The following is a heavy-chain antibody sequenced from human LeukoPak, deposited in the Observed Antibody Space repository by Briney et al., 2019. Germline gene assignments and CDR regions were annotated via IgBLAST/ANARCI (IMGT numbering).Heavy chain of an antibody. J-gene: IGHJ4*02. CDR2: ISGTYDNT. Sequence: GGSLRLSCAASGFTFSSYAMSWVRQPPGGGREWGSGISGTYDNTWYADSVKGRFTISRDDSKNTVYLQMNRLRADDTAVHYCAKDYANQAHCNGGVCYPFAYSGQGTLVTVSS. CDR1: GFTFSSYA. V-gene: IGHV3-23*01. CDR3: AKDYANQAHCNGGVCYPFAY. D-gene: IGHD2-8*02.